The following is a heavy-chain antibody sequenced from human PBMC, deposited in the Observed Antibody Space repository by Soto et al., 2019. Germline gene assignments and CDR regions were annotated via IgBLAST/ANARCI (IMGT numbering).Heavy chain of an antibody. V-gene: IGHV3-30*18. D-gene: IGHD2-2*01. CDR2: ISYDGSNK. Sequence: PWGCMGLACAACGFTVSSYGMAWVRQAPGKGLEWVAVISYDGSNKYYADSVKGRFTISRDNSKNTLYLQMNSLRAEDTAVYYCAKDYCSSTSCFNWFDPWGQGTLVTVSS. CDR3: AKDYCSSTSCFNWFDP. CDR1: GFTVSSYG. J-gene: IGHJ5*02.